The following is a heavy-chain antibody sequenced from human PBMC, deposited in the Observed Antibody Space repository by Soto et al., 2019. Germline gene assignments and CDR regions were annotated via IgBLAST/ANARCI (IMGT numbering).Heavy chain of an antibody. CDR2: ISGSGGGT. J-gene: IGHJ6*02. CDR3: AKDDIFANAMAYYYGMDV. Sequence: GGSLRLSCAASEFTFSSYAMSWVRQAPGKGLEWVSTISGSGGGTYYADSVKGRFTVSRDNSKNTLYLQMNSLRAEDTAVYYCAKDDIFANAMAYYYGMDVWGQGTTVTVSS. D-gene: IGHD5-12*01. CDR1: EFTFSSYA. V-gene: IGHV3-23*01.